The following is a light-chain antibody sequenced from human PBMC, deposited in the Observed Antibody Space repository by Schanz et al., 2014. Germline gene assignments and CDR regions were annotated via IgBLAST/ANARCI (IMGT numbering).Light chain of an antibody. CDR2: DDS. Sequence: SYELTQPPSVSVSPGQTARITCGGAIIGTLDVHWYQQKPGQAPVLVVYDDSDRPSGIPERFSGSNSGNTATLTISRVEAGDEADYYCQVWDSSSDHHVVFGGGTKLTVL. CDR1: IIGTLD. V-gene: IGLV3-21*02. CDR3: QVWDSSSDHHVV. J-gene: IGLJ2*01.